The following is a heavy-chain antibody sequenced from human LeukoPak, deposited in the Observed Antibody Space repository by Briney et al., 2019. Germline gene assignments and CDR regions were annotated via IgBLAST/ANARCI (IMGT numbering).Heavy chain of an antibody. Sequence: GGSLRLSCAASGFTFSTYNMNWVRQAPGKGLEWVSSISSSSSYIYYADSVKGRFTISRDNAKKSLYLQMNSLRAEDTAVYYCASGSTYYYDSSGYYPWAYWGQGTLVTVSS. CDR2: ISSSSSYI. D-gene: IGHD3-22*01. CDR1: GFTFSTYN. V-gene: IGHV3-21*01. J-gene: IGHJ4*02. CDR3: ASGSTYYYDSSGYYPWAY.